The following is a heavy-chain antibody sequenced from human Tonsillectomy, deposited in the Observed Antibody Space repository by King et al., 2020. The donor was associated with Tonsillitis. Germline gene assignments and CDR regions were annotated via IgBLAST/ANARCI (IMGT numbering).Heavy chain of an antibody. Sequence: VQLVESGGGLVQPGGSLRLSCAASGFTVSSNYMSWVRQAPGKGLEWVSLIYSGGSTYYADSVKGRFTIPRDNSKNTLYLQMNSLRAEDTAVYYCASLMVRGAKYANPFDYWGQGTLVIVSS. CDR3: ASLMVRGAKYANPFDY. V-gene: IGHV3-66*01. CDR1: GFTVSSNY. CDR2: IYSGGST. D-gene: IGHD3-10*01. J-gene: IGHJ4*02.